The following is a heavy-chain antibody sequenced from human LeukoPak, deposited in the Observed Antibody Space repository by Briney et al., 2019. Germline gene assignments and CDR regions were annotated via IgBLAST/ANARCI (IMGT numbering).Heavy chain of an antibody. CDR2: VTGTGDPSSGGSK. D-gene: IGHD2-2*01. J-gene: IGHJ4*02. V-gene: IGHV3-23*01. CDR1: GFTFSSYA. Sequence: GGSLRLSCAASGFTFSSYAMSWVRQAPGKGLEWVSGVTGTGDPSSGGSKNYADSVKGRFTISRDDSKNTLYLQMSSLTVEDTAIYYCVKDLEDCIRTSCREPPYYFDYWGQGTLVTVSS. CDR3: VKDLEDCIRTSCREPPYYFDY.